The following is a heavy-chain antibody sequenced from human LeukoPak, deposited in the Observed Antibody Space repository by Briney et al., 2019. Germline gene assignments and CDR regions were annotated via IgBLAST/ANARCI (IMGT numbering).Heavy chain of an antibody. Sequence: PSETLSLTRAVCGGSFSGYYWIGIRHPPAKGREWIGEINHSGSTNYNPSLKSRVTISVDTSKNQFYLTLSSVTAADTAVYYCAYGSGSSQGYWGQGTLVTV. V-gene: IGHV4-34*01. J-gene: IGHJ4*02. CDR2: INHSGST. CDR3: AYGSGSSQGY. D-gene: IGHD3-10*01. CDR1: GGSFSGYY.